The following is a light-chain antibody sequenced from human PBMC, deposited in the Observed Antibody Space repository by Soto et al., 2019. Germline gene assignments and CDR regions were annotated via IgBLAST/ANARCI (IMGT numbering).Light chain of an antibody. Sequence: QSVLTQPASVSGSPGQSVTISCTGPRSDIGDSNFISWYQHSPGKAPRLLIYEVNNRPSGVSKRFSGSKAGNTASLTISGLLDDDEADYFCASFRSGSILVFCSGTNATVL. CDR3: ASFRSGSILV. CDR1: RSDIGDSNF. J-gene: IGLJ1*01. CDR2: EVN. V-gene: IGLV2-14*01.